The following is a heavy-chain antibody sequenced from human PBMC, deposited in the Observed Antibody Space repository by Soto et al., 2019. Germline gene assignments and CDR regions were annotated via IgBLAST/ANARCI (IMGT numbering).Heavy chain of an antibody. Sequence: QITLKESGPTLVKPTQTLTLTCTFSGFSLSTSGVGVGWIRQPPGNALEWLALIYWDDDKRYSPSLKSRLTIPKDTSKSQVVITMTNMDPGDTATYYCARSGYSSGGDYWGQGTLVTVSS. CDR3: ARSGYSSGGDY. CDR2: IYWDDDK. CDR1: GFSLSTSGVG. D-gene: IGHD6-19*01. V-gene: IGHV2-5*02. J-gene: IGHJ4*02.